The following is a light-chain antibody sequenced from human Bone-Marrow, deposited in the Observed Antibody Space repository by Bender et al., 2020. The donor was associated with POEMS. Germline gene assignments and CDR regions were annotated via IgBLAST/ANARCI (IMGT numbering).Light chain of an antibody. J-gene: IGLJ3*02. Sequence: QSVLTQPPSVSGAPGQRVTISCTGSSSNTGSGYDINWYQHLPGTAPKLLIYGYNNRPSGVPDRFSGSKSGTSASQAITGLQAEDVGDYYCQSYDNSLGSWVFGGGTKLTVL. CDR3: QSYDNSLGSWV. V-gene: IGLV1-40*01. CDR2: GYN. CDR1: SSNTGSGYD.